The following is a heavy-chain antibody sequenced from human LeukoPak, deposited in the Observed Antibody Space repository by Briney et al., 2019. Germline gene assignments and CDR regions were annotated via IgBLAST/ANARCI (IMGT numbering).Heavy chain of an antibody. CDR1: GGSISSYY. D-gene: IGHD1-26*01. CDR3: PRENSVSYREFDY. V-gene: IGHV4-4*07. CDR2: IYPRGST. Sequence: PSETLSLTCTVSGGSISSYYWTWIWQPAGKGLEWIGRIYPRGSTNYNPSLKSRVTMSVDTSEDQFYLKLSSVTAADTAVYYCPRENSVSYREFDYWGQGTLVTVSS. J-gene: IGHJ4*02.